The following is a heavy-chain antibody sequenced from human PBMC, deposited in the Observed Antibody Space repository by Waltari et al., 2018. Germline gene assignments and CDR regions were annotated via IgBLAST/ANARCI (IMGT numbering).Heavy chain of an antibody. Sequence: VQLLESGGDLVQPGGSLTLSCAASGFTFNSYAMNWVRQAPGNWLVWVSAITSSARSKYYADSGMGRCTISRDKSKNTAYRQMNSLGDGDTAIYYCEKGTAAFYYGMDVRGQATTVTVSS. CDR1: GFTFNSYA. J-gene: IGHJ6*02. D-gene: IGHD3-16*01. V-gene: IGHV3-23*01. CDR2: ITSSARSK. CDR3: EKGTAAFYYGMDV.